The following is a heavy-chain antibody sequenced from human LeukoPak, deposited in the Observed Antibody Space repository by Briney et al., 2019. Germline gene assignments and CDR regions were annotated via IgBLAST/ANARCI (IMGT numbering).Heavy chain of an antibody. CDR1: GYSFTTYW. J-gene: IGHJ6*02. CDR3: ARFPPGYYGMDV. Sequence: GESLQISCKGSGYSFTTYWIGWVRQMPGKGLEWMGIIHCGDSNIRYMPSFQGHLTISADNSVSTAYLQWSILKASDTAMYYCARFPPGYYGMDVWGQGTTVTVSS. V-gene: IGHV5-51*01. CDR2: IHCGDSNI.